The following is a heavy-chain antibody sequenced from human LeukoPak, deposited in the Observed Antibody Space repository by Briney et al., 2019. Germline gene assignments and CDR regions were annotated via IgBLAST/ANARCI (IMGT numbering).Heavy chain of an antibody. CDR1: GFTFSSYP. CDR3: VRGAGTGWRSDY. J-gene: IGHJ4*02. CDR2: ISSSSSYI. V-gene: IGHV3-21*01. Sequence: GGSLRLSCAASGFTFSSYPLNWVRQAPGKGLEWVSSISSSSSYIYYADSVKGRFTISRDNAKNSVYLQMNSLRGEDTAVYYCVRGAGTGWRSDYWGQGTLVTVSS. D-gene: IGHD6-19*01.